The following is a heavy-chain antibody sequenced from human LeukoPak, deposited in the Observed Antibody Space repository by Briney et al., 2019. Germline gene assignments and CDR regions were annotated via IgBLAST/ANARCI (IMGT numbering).Heavy chain of an antibody. D-gene: IGHD4/OR15-4a*01. J-gene: IGHJ6*02. CDR3: ARAGAIHYYYYYGMDV. CDR1: GYTFTSYD. CDR2: MNPNSGNT. Sequence: ASVKVSCKASGYTFTSYDINWVRQAPGQGLEWMGWMNPNSGNTGYAQKFQGRATMTRTTSISTAYMELSSLRSEDTAVYYCARAGAIHYYYYYGMDVWGQGTTVTVSS. V-gene: IGHV1-8*01.